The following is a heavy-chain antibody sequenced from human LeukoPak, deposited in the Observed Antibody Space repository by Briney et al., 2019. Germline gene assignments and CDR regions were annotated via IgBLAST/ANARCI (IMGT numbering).Heavy chain of an antibody. J-gene: IGHJ4*02. CDR1: GFTFSSYA. V-gene: IGHV3-64D*06. Sequence: QPGGSLRLSCSASGFTFSSYAMHWVRQAPGKGLEYVSAISSNGGSTYYADSVKGRFTISRDNSKNTLYLQMSSLRAEDTAVYYCVNQGGVYCSSTSCYDYWGQGTLVTVSS. CDR2: ISSNGGST. D-gene: IGHD2-2*01. CDR3: VNQGGVYCSSTSCYDY.